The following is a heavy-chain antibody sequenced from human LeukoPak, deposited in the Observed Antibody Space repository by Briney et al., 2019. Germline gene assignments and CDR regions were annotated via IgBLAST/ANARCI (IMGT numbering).Heavy chain of an antibody. CDR3: ATTYCTDGVCP. CDR1: GFTFSSYW. Sequence: GGSLRLSCAASGFTFSSYWMHWVRQAPGKGLVWVSRINSDGSEISYADSVKGRFTISRDNAKNSLYLQMNSLRAEDTAVYYCATTYCTDGVCPWGQGTLVTVSS. J-gene: IGHJ5*02. V-gene: IGHV3-74*01. D-gene: IGHD2-8*01. CDR2: INSDGSEI.